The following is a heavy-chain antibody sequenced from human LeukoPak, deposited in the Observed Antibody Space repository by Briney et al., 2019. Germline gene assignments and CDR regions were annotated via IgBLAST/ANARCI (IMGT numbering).Heavy chain of an antibody. Sequence: SETLSLTCAVYGGSFSGYYWSWIRQPPGKGLEWIGEINHSGSTNYNPSLKSRVTISVDKPKNQFSLKLSSVTAADTAVYYCARVSYYDSSGNRGAFDYWGKGTLVTVSS. CDR2: INHSGST. J-gene: IGHJ4*02. V-gene: IGHV4-34*01. D-gene: IGHD3-22*01. CDR3: ARVSYYDSSGNRGAFDY. CDR1: GGSFSGYY.